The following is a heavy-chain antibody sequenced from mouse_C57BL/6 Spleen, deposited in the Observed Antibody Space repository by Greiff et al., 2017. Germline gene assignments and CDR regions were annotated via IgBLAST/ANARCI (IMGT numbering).Heavy chain of an antibody. J-gene: IGHJ4*01. V-gene: IGHV3-6*01. Sequence: DVKLVESGPGLVKPSQSLSLTCSVTGYSITSGYYWNWIRQFPGNKLEWMGYISYDGSNNYNPSLKNRISITRDTSKNQFFLKLNSVTTEDTATYYCARRRGDYAMDYWGQGTSVTVSS. CDR3: ARRRGDYAMDY. CDR2: ISYDGSN. CDR1: GYSITSGYY.